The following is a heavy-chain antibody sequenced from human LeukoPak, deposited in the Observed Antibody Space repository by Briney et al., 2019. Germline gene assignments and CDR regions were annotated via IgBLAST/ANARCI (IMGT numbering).Heavy chain of an antibody. D-gene: IGHD5-18*01. Sequence: GRSLRLSCTVSGFTFGDHAMSWVRQAPGKGLEWVGFIRSKTYGGTTEYAASVKGRFIISRDDSTSFAYLQMNSLKTEDTAVYYCTRGPIQLWLYHGMDVWGQGTTVTVSS. CDR3: TRGPIQLWLYHGMDV. CDR1: GFTFGDHA. J-gene: IGHJ6*02. V-gene: IGHV3-49*04. CDR2: IRSKTYGGTT.